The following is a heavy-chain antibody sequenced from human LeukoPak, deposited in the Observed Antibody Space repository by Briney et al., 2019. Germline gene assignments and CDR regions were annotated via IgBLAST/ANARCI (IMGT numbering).Heavy chain of an antibody. J-gene: IGHJ4*02. Sequence: ASVKVSCKGSGYTFTGYYMHWVRQAPGQGLEWMGWINPNSGGTNYAQKFQGRVTMTRDTSISTAYMELSRLRSDDTAVYYCASLANDYGDHFDYWGQGTLVTVSS. CDR3: ASLANDYGDHFDY. CDR2: INPNSGGT. V-gene: IGHV1-2*02. D-gene: IGHD4-17*01. CDR1: GYTFTGYY.